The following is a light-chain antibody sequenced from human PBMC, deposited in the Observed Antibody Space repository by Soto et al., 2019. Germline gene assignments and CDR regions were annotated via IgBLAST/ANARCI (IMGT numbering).Light chain of an antibody. J-gene: IGKJ3*01. CDR1: QSVSSN. CDR2: GAS. V-gene: IGKV3-15*01. Sequence: EIVMTQSPATLSVSPGERATLSCRASQSVSSNVAWYPQKPGQAPRLLIYGASTSATGIPSRFSGSGSGTEFTLTISSLQSEDFAVYYCQQYNNWPFTFGPGTKVDIK. CDR3: QQYNNWPFT.